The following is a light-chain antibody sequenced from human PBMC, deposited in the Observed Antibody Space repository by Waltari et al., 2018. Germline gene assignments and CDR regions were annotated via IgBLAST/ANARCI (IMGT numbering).Light chain of an antibody. CDR1: QSVSQY. Sequence: EIVLTQSPGTLSLSPGERATPYCRASQSVSQYLAWYQQKPGQAPRPLIYDASSRASGIPDRFSGSGSGTDFSLTISRLEPEDFAVYYCQKYVSLPATFGQGTKVEI. J-gene: IGKJ1*01. CDR3: QKYVSLPAT. CDR2: DAS. V-gene: IGKV3-20*01.